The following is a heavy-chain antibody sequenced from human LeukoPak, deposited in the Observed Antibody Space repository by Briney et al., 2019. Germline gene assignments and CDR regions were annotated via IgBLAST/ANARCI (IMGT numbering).Heavy chain of an antibody. J-gene: IGHJ4*02. CDR2: IYYSGST. V-gene: IGHV4-59*01. D-gene: IGHD3-22*01. CDR1: GGSTSSYY. Sequence: PSETLSLTCTVSGGSTSSYYSSWLRQPPGKGLEWIGYIYYSGSTSYTPSLKSRVTISLDTSKNQFSLKVRSVTAADTAMYYCARAVVFYYDGSGYSTRFDYWGQGTLVTVSS. CDR3: ARAVVFYYDGSGYSTRFDY.